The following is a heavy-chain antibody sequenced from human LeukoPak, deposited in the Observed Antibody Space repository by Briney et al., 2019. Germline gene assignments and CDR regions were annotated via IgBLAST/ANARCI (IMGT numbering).Heavy chain of an antibody. Sequence: ASVKVSCKASGGTFSSYAISWVRQAPGQGLEWMGGIIPIFGTANYAQKFQGRVTITTDESTSTAYMELSSLRSEDTAVYYCARGAELRPGGYFDYWGQGTLVTVSS. V-gene: IGHV1-69*05. CDR2: IIPIFGTA. CDR1: GGTFSSYA. CDR3: ARGAELRPGGYFDY. J-gene: IGHJ4*02. D-gene: IGHD1-26*01.